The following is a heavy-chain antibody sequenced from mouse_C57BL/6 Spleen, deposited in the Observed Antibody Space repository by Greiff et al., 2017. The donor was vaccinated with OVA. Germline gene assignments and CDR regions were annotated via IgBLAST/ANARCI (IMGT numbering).Heavy chain of an antibody. CDR3: ARYYSNYVWYFDV. CDR1: GYTFTGYW. Sequence: VQLQQSGAELMKPGASVKLSCKATGYTFTGYWIEWVKQRPGHGLEWIGEILPGRGSTNYNEKFKGKATFTADTSSNTAYMQLSSLTTEDSSIYYCARYYSNYVWYFDVWGTGTTVTVSS. J-gene: IGHJ1*03. D-gene: IGHD2-5*01. CDR2: ILPGRGST. V-gene: IGHV1-9*01.